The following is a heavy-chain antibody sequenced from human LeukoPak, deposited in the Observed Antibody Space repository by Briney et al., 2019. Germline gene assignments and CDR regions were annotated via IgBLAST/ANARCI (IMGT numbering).Heavy chain of an antibody. J-gene: IGHJ3*02. CDR1: GFTFSSYG. V-gene: IGHV3-33*01. D-gene: IGHD6-13*01. CDR2: IQSDVSSG. CDR3: AREYSGRCIHAFHS. Sequence: GRSLRLSCAASGFTFSSYGMHWVRQAPGKGLEWVAFIQSDVSSGYYADSVKGRFTVSRDNSKDMLYLQMNSLRAEDTAVYYCAREYSGRCIHAFHSWGQGTTVTVSS.